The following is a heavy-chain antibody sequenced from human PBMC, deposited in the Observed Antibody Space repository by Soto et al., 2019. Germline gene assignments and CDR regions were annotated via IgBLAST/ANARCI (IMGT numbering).Heavy chain of an antibody. D-gene: IGHD2-15*01. CDR2: ISGSGGST. J-gene: IGHJ4*02. CDR3: AKSCSGGSCYSWDY. V-gene: IGHV3-23*01. Sequence: EVQLLESGGGLVQPGGSLRLSCEASGFTFSSYAMSWVRQAPGKGLEWVSAISGSGGSTYYADSVKGRFTISRDNSKNTLYLQMNSLRAEDTAVYYCAKSCSGGSCYSWDYWGQGTLVTVSS. CDR1: GFTFSSYA.